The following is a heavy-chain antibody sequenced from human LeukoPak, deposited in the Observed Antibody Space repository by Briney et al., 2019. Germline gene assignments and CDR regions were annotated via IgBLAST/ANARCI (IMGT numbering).Heavy chain of an antibody. Sequence: ASVKVSCKASGYTFTSYDFNWVRQATGQRPEWMGWMSPNSGGSTSYAQKFQGRVTMTRDTSTSTVYMELSSLRSEDTAVYYCARDRSLSRDGYNYAPHGAFDIWGQGTMVTVSS. V-gene: IGHV1-8*01. J-gene: IGHJ3*02. D-gene: IGHD5-24*01. CDR2: MSPNSGGST. CDR1: GYTFTSYD. CDR3: ARDRSLSRDGYNYAPHGAFDI.